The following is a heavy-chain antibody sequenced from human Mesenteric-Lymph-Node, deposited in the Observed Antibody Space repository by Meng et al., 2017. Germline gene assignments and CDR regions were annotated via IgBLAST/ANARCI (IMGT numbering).Heavy chain of an antibody. CDR2: IYHSGST. CDR1: GGSFSGYY. V-gene: IGHV4-34*01. D-gene: IGHD6-13*01. CDR3: ARRYSSSWYALGAFDI. Sequence: SETLSLTCAVYGGSFSGYYWSWVRQPPGKGLEWIGEIYHSGSTNYNPSLKSRVTISVDKSKNQFSLKLSSVTAADTAVYYCARRYSSSWYALGAFDIWGQGTMVTRLL. J-gene: IGHJ3*02.